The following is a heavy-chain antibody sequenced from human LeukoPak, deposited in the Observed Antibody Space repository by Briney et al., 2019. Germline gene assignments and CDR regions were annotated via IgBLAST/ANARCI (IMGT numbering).Heavy chain of an antibody. J-gene: IGHJ5*02. D-gene: IGHD3-9*01. CDR2: IYYSGST. CDR3: ARSYIDFWGNWFDP. Sequence: SETLSLPCTVSGGSISSHYWSWIRQPPGKGLEWIGYIYYSGSTNYNPSLKSRVTISVDTSKNQFSLKLSSVTAADTAVYYCARSYIDFWGNWFDPWGQGTLVTVSS. V-gene: IGHV4-59*11. CDR1: GGSISSHY.